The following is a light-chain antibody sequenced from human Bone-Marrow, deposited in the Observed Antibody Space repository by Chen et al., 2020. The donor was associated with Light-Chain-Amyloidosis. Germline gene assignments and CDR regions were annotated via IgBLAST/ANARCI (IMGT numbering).Light chain of an antibody. CDR1: SSDVGDYNY. J-gene: IGLJ3*02. CDR3: CSYAGSYTWV. Sequence: QSALTQPRSVSGSPGQSVTISCTGTSSDVGDYNYVSWYQQHPGKAPKLMISDVSKRPSGVPDRFSGPKSGTTASLPISGLQAEDEADYYCCSYAGSYTWVCGGGTKLAVL. CDR2: DVS. V-gene: IGLV2-11*01.